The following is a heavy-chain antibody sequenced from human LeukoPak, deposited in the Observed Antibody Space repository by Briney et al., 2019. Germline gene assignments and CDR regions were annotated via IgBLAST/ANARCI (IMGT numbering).Heavy chain of an antibody. D-gene: IGHD6-19*01. V-gene: IGHV3-30*18. CDR3: AKDQGTGFSDFDY. CDR2: ISVYESHK. Sequence: GGSLRLSCAASGFSFSIYSMNWVRQAPGKGLEWVAVISVYESHKYYADSVKGRFTLSRDNSKNTLYLQMNSLTTEDTAVYYCAKDQGTGFSDFDYWGQGTLVTVSS. CDR1: GFSFSIYS. J-gene: IGHJ4*02.